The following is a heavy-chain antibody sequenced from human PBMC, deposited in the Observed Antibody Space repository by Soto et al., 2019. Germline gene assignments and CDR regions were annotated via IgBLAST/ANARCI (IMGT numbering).Heavy chain of an antibody. J-gene: IGHJ4*02. CDR2: IFHTGGT. V-gene: IGHV4-30-2*01. CDR1: GGSISSGGHS. D-gene: IGHD5-18*01. Sequence: QLQLQESGAGLVKPSQTLSLTCTVSGGSISSGGHSWSWIRQPPGKGLEWIGFIFHTGGTYYTPSLQRRLSVSLDLSRNQFSLKLYSVTAADTAIYYCARGTFSYGPNLHYFDFWGQGSLVTVSS. CDR3: ARGTFSYGPNLHYFDF.